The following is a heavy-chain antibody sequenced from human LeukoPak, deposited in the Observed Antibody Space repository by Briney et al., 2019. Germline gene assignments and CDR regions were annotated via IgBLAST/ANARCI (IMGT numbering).Heavy chain of an antibody. J-gene: IGHJ6*02. D-gene: IGHD5-12*01. CDR2: DYYTGST. V-gene: IGHV4-61*01. CDR1: GVSVSSGSWY. CDR3: ARDSSNIVNLHFYYYYGMDV. Sequence: SETLSLTCIVSGVSVSSGSWYWSWIRQSPGKGLEWIGFDYYTGSTNYNPSLKSRVTISVDASKNQFSLRLRSVTAADTAVYYCARDSSNIVNLHFYYYYGMDVWGQGTTVTVSS.